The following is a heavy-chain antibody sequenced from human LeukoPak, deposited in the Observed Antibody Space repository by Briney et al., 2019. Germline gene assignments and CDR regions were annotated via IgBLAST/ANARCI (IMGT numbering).Heavy chain of an antibody. V-gene: IGHV3-23*01. J-gene: IGHJ4*02. Sequence: GGTLRLSCAASGFTFSSYGMSWVRQAPGKGLEWVSAISGSGGSTYYADSVKGRFTISRDNSKNTLYLQMNSLRAEDTAVYYCAKDKGSPGVRYFDYWGQGTLVTVPS. CDR3: AKDKGSPGVRYFDY. CDR1: GFTFSSYG. CDR2: ISGSGGST. D-gene: IGHD3-10*01.